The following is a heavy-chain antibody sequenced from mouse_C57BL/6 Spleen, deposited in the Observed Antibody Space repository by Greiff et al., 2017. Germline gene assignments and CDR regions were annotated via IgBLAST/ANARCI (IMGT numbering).Heavy chain of an antibody. CDR2: ISYDGSN. CDR3: ARASDYSFAY. V-gene: IGHV3-6*01. J-gene: IGHJ3*01. Sequence: LQESGPGLVKPSQSLSLTCPVTGYSITSGYYWNWIRQFPGNKLEWMGYISYDGSNNYNPSLKNRISITRDTSKNQFFLKLNSVTTEDTATYYCARASDYSFAYWGQGTLVTVSA. D-gene: IGHD2-4*01. CDR1: GYSITSGYY.